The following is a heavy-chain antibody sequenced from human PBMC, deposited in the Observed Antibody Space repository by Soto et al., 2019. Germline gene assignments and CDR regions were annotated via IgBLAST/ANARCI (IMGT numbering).Heavy chain of an antibody. CDR1: GYPFTSYY. CDR2: LNPTGGGT. D-gene: IGHD6-19*01. V-gene: IGHV1-46*01. Sequence: ASVKVSCKASGYPFTSYYMHWLRQAPGQGLEWMGVLNPTGGGTTYAQNFQGRVTMTRDTSTSTAYMELSSLRSEDTAVYYCARYGWAVAGNYYYYGMDVWGQGTTVTVSS. J-gene: IGHJ6*02. CDR3: ARYGWAVAGNYYYYGMDV.